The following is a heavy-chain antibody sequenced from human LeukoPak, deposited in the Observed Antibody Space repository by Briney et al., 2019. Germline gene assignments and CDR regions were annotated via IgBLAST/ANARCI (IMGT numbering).Heavy chain of an antibody. CDR3: AREVGARDFDF. CDR1: GYTFTTYA. D-gene: IGHD1-26*01. Sequence: ASVKVSCKTSGYTFTTYAITWVRQAPGQGLEWMGWISTYNGDTNYAQRIQGRVTMTTDSSTTTVYMELTSLRSDDTAVYCCAREVGARDFDFWGQGTMVTVSS. J-gene: IGHJ3*01. V-gene: IGHV1-18*01. CDR2: ISTYNGDT.